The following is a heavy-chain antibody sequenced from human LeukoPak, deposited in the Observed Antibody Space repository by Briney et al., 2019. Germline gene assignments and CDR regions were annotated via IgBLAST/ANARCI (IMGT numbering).Heavy chain of an antibody. D-gene: IGHD5-18*01. Sequence: SETLSLTCSVSGGSISSYYWTWIRQPPGRGLEWIGYIYYSGRTSYNPSLKSRVTISVDTSKNHFSLTLSSVTAADTAVYYCARGQKYRNGYTVTELGSGYFDYWGQGTLVTVSS. V-gene: IGHV4-59*01. CDR1: GGSISSYY. CDR2: IYYSGRT. CDR3: ARGQKYRNGYTVTELGSGYFDY. J-gene: IGHJ4*02.